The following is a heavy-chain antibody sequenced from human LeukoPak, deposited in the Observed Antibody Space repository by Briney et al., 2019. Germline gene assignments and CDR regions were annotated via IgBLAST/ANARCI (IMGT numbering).Heavy chain of an antibody. V-gene: IGHV7-4-1*02. CDR2: INTDTGNP. J-gene: IGHJ3*02. D-gene: IGHD7-27*01. Sequence: GASVKVSCKASGYTFTSYAMNWVRQAPGQGPEWMGWINTDTGNPTYVQGFTGRFVFSLDTSVSTAYLQISSLKAEDTAVYYCARGSGPNAFDIWGQGTMVTVSS. CDR3: ARGSGPNAFDI. CDR1: GYTFTSYA.